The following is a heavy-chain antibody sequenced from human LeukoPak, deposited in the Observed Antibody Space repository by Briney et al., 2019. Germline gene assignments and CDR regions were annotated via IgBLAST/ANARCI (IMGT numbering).Heavy chain of an antibody. CDR2: ISYDGSNK. CDR1: GFTFSSYA. Sequence: PGRSLRLSCAASGFTFSSYAMHWVRQAPGKGLEWVAVISYDGSNKYYADSVKGRFTISRDNSKNTLYLQMNSLRAEDTALYYCAKDIGHLQWLVAFDYWGQGTLVTVSS. D-gene: IGHD6-19*01. J-gene: IGHJ4*02. CDR3: AKDIGHLQWLVAFDY. V-gene: IGHV3-30*04.